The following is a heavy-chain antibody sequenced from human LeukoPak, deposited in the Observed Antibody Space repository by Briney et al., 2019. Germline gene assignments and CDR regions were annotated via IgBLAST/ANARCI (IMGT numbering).Heavy chain of an antibody. Sequence: ASVKVSCKASGGTFSSYAISWVRQAPGQGLEWMGGIIPIFGTANYAQKFQGRVTITADESTSTAYMELSSLRSEDTAVYYCATGLHYYDSSGYHYPHFDYWGQGTLVTVSS. D-gene: IGHD3-22*01. CDR3: ATGLHYYDSSGYHYPHFDY. CDR2: IIPIFGTA. CDR1: GGTFSSYA. J-gene: IGHJ4*02. V-gene: IGHV1-69*01.